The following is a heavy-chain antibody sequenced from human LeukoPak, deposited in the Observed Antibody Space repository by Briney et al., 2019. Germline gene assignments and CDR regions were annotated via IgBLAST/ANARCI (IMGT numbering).Heavy chain of an antibody. CDR1: GGSISSYY. CDR3: ARHRSRDYYYGMDV. V-gene: IGHV4-59*08. CDR2: IYYSGST. Sequence: SETLSLTCTVSGGSISSYYWSWIRQPPGKGLEWIGCIYYSGSTNYNPSLKSRVTISVDTSKNQFSLKLSSVTAADTAVYYCARHRSRDYYYGMDVWCQGTTVTVSS. J-gene: IGHJ6*02.